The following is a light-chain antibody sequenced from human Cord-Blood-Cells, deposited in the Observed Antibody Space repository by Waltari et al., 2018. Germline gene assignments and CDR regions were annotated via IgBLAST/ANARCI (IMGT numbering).Light chain of an antibody. CDR1: RGHSSYA. CDR2: LNSDGSH. J-gene: IGLJ1*01. Sequence: QLVLTQSPSASASLGASVKPTCTLTRGHSSYALPWHQQQPEKGPRYLMKLNSDGSHSKGDGIPDRFSGSSSGAERYLTISSLQSEDEADYYCQTWGTGIHVFGTGTKVTVL. CDR3: QTWGTGIHV. V-gene: IGLV4-69*01.